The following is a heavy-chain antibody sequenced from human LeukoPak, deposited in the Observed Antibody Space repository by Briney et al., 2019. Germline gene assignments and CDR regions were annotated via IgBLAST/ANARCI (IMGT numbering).Heavy chain of an antibody. V-gene: IGHV7-4-1*02. J-gene: IGHJ4*02. Sequence: ASVKVSCKASGGTFISYAISWVRQAPGQGLEWVGWINTNTGNPTYAQGLTGRFVFSLDTSVSTAYLQISSLKAEDTAVYYCAGRARGWYSFDYWGQGTLVTVSS. CDR1: GGTFISYA. CDR2: INTNTGNP. D-gene: IGHD6-19*01. CDR3: AGRARGWYSFDY.